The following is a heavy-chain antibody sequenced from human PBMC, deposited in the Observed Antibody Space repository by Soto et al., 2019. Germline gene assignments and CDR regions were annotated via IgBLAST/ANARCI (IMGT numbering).Heavy chain of an antibody. D-gene: IGHD2-15*01. Sequence: EVQLVESGGVVVQPGGSLRLSCAASGFTFDDYNMNWVRQAPGKGLEWVSLITWDGRTTYYGDFVKGRFTISTDNSKNSLFLQMNSLTTEDTALYYCAKGGTRSALDYWGQGTLVTVSS. V-gene: IGHV3-43*01. CDR1: GFTFDDYN. J-gene: IGHJ4*02. CDR2: ITWDGRTT. CDR3: AKGGTRSALDY.